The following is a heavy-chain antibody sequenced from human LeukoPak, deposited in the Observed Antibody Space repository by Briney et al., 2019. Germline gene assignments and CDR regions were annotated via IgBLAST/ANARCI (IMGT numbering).Heavy chain of an antibody. J-gene: IGHJ4*02. CDR2: MNPNSGNT. CDR3: ARGGDMGSFADY. D-gene: IGHD2-15*01. CDR1: GYTFTSYD. V-gene: IGHV1-8*03. Sequence: ASVTVSCKASGYTFTSYDINWVRQATGQGLEWMGWMNPNSGNTGYAQKFQGRVTITRNTSISTAYMELSSLRSEDTAVYYCARGGDMGSFADYWGQGTLVTVSS.